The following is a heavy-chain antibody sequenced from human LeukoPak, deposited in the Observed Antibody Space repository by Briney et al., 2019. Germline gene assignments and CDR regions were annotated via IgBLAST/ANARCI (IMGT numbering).Heavy chain of an antibody. CDR1: GYTFTGYY. CDR3: ARADYGDYVDT. J-gene: IGHJ4*02. Sequence: ASVKVSCKASGYTFTGYYMHWVRQAPGQGLEWMGWMNPNSGNTGYAQKFQGRVTMTRNTSISTAYMELSSLRSEDTAVYYCARADYGDYVDTWGQGTLVTVSS. CDR2: MNPNSGNT. V-gene: IGHV1-8*02. D-gene: IGHD4-17*01.